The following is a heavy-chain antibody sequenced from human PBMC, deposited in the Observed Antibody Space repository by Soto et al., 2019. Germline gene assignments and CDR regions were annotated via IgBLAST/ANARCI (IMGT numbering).Heavy chain of an antibody. D-gene: IGHD2-2*02. V-gene: IGHV3-11*06. CDR2: ISSSSSYT. Sequence: PGGSLRLSCAASGFTFSDYYMSWIRQAPGKGLEWVSYISSSSSYTNYADSVKGRFTISRDNAKNSLYLQMNSLRAEDTAVYYCARDGYCSSTSCYTGKGYYYYGMDVWGQGTTVTVSS. CDR3: ARDGYCSSTSCYTGKGYYYYGMDV. J-gene: IGHJ6*02. CDR1: GFTFSDYY.